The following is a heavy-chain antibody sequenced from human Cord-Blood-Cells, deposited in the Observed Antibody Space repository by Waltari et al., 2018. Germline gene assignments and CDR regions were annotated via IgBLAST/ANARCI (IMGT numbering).Heavy chain of an antibody. CDR3: ARQVWYGSGSYYNWFDP. V-gene: IGHV4-39*01. J-gene: IGHJ5*02. CDR1: GGSISSSRYY. D-gene: IGHD3-10*01. Sequence: LQLQESGPGLVKPSEALSLTCTVSGGSISSSRYYWGWFRQPPGKGLEWSGGIYYSGSTYYNPSLKSRVTISVDTSKNQFSLKLSSVTAADTAVYYCARQVWYGSGSYYNWFDPWGQGTLVTVSS. CDR2: IYYSGST.